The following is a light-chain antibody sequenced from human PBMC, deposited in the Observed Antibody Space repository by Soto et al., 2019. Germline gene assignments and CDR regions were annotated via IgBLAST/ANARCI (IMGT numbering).Light chain of an antibody. CDR2: ENN. J-gene: IGLJ1*01. V-gene: IGLV1-51*02. CDR1: SSNIGNNY. CDR3: GTWDSSLSSYV. Sequence: QSVLTQPPSASAAPGQKVTISCSGSSSNIGNNYVSWYQQLPGTAPKLLIYENNKRPSGIPDRFPGSKSGTSATLGITGLQTGDEADYYCGTWDSSLSSYVFGTGTKVTVL.